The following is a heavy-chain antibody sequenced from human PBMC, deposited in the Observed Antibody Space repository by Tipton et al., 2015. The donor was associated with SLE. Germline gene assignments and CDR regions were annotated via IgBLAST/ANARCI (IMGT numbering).Heavy chain of an antibody. D-gene: IGHD6-19*01. CDR1: GGSFSGYY. V-gene: IGHV4-34*01. J-gene: IGHJ6*02. CDR3: ARHYHVRTLSSGRITYYYYYGMDV. Sequence: GLVKPSETLSLTCAVNGGSFSGYYWSWIRQSPEKGLEWIGEINHSGSTNYNPSLKSRVTISVDTSKNQFSLKLSSVTAADTAMYYCARHYHVRTLSSGRITYYYYYGMDVWGQGTTVTVSS. CDR2: INHSGST.